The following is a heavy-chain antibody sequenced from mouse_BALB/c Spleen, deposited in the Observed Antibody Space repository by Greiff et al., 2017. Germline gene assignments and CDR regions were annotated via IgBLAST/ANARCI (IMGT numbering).Heavy chain of an antibody. V-gene: IGHV14-3*02. CDR3: ASECGYYVSYYYAMDY. CDR2: IDPANGNT. J-gene: IGHJ4*01. Sequence: VQLQQSGAELMKPGASVKISCKATGYTFSSYWIEWVKQRPEQGLEWIGRIDPANGNTKYDPKFKGKATITADTSSNTAYLQLSSLTSEDTAVYYCASECGYYVSYYYAMDYWGQGTSVTVSS. CDR1: GYTFSSYW. D-gene: IGHD2-3*01.